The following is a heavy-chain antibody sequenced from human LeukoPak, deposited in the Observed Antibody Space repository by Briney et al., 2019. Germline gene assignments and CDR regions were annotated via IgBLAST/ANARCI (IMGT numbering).Heavy chain of an antibody. CDR3: VRLQNWYFDL. J-gene: IGHJ2*01. D-gene: IGHD4-11*01. V-gene: IGHV5-51*01. CDR2: IYLGDSDT. Sequence: GESLKISCKGSGDRFTSYWIGWVRQMPGKGLEWMGIIYLGDSDTRYSRPFQGQVTISADKSISTAYLQWSSLKASDTAMYYCVRLQNWYFDLWGRGTLVTVSS. CDR1: GDRFTSYW.